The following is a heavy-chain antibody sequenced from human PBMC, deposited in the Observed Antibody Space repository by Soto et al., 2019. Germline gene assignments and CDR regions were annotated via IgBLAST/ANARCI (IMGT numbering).Heavy chain of an antibody. D-gene: IGHD2-21*02. J-gene: IGHJ5*02. V-gene: IGHV3-13*01. Sequence: QLVESGGGFVQPGGSLTLSCVASGFTFKNYDMYWVRQVPGQGLEWVSGIGTLHGTFYSAAVAGRFFVSREKGRDSLYLQMNSLRVGDSGVYFCARGRSNDFSSSPPPRFDPWGRGTLVTVSS. CDR2: IGTLHGT. CDR1: GFTFKNYD. CDR3: ARGRSNDFSSSPPPRFDP.